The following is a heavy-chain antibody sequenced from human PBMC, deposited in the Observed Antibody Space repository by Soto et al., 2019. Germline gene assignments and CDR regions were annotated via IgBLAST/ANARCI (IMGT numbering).Heavy chain of an antibody. CDR1: GYTFTSYA. J-gene: IGHJ4*02. D-gene: IGHD2-15*01. CDR3: ARKRPSMVVHAFDY. Sequence: QVQLVQSGAEVKKPGASVKVSCKASGYTFTSYAMHWVRQAPGQRLEWMGWINAGNGNTKYSQQFQGRVTITRDTSASTAYMELSSLRSEDTAVYYCARKRPSMVVHAFDYRGQGTLGTVSS. CDR2: INAGNGNT. V-gene: IGHV1-3*01.